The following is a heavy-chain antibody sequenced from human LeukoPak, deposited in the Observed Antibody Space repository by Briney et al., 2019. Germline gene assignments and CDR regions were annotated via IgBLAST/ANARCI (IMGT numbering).Heavy chain of an antibody. J-gene: IGHJ4*02. CDR3: ARGRSGSYYIDY. D-gene: IGHD3-10*01. Sequence: SETLSLTCTVSGGSISSSSYYWGWIRQPPGKGLEWIGSIYYSGSTYYNPSLKSRVTISVDTSKNQFSLKLCSVTAADTAVYYCARGRSGSYYIDYWGQGTLVTVSS. CDR1: GGSISSSSYY. V-gene: IGHV4-39*01. CDR2: IYYSGST.